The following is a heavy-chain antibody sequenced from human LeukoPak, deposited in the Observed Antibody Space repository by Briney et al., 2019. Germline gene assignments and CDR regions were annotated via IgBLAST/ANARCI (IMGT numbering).Heavy chain of an antibody. Sequence: SETLSFTYSGSGGSISSLYWSWIRQPPGKGLEWIGYISYSGSTNFNPSLKSRVTISVDTSKNQSSLKLSSVTAADTAVYYCAREGTDGTNPNWILPWGQGTLVTVSS. V-gene: IGHV4-59*01. CDR2: ISYSGST. D-gene: IGHD1-1*01. CDR3: AREGTDGTNPNWILP. J-gene: IGHJ5*02. CDR1: GGSISSLY.